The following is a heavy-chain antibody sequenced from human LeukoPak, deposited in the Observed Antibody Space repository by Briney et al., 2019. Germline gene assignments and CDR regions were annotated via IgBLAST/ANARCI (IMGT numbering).Heavy chain of an antibody. CDR2: IYSGGST. CDR1: GFTVSSNY. J-gene: IGHJ5*02. Sequence: PGGSLRLSCAASGFTVSSNYMSWVRQAPGKGLEWVSVIYSGGSTYYADSVKGRFTISRDSSKNTLYLQMNSLRAEDTAVYYCARHQAENWFDPWGQGTLVTVSS. V-gene: IGHV3-53*01. CDR3: ARHQAENWFDP. D-gene: IGHD6-13*01.